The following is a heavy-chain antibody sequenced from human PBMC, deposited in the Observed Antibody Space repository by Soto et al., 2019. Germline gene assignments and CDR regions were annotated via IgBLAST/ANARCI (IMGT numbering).Heavy chain of an antibody. Sequence: SGPTLVNPTQTLTQTCTFSGFSLSTSGVGVGWIRQPPGKALEWLALIYWDDDKRYSPSLKSRLTITKDTSKNQVVLTMTNMDPVDTATYYCAHRAYYDFWSGSAYNWFDPWGQGTLVTVSS. CDR2: IYWDDDK. CDR1: GFSLSTSGVG. D-gene: IGHD3-3*01. J-gene: IGHJ5*02. V-gene: IGHV2-5*02. CDR3: AHRAYYDFWSGSAYNWFDP.